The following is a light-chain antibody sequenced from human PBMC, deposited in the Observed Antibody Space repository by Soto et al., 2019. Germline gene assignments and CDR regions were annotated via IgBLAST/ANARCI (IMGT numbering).Light chain of an antibody. CDR1: SSDVGSYNL. J-gene: IGLJ2*01. CDR3: CSYAGSSTVI. CDR2: EDN. V-gene: IGLV2-23*01. Sequence: QSVLTQPASVSGSPGQSITISCTGTSSDVGSYNLVSWYQQHPGIAPKLMIYEDNKRPSGVSNRFSGSKSGNTASLTIAGLQAEDEADYYCCSYAGSSTVIFGGGTKLTVL.